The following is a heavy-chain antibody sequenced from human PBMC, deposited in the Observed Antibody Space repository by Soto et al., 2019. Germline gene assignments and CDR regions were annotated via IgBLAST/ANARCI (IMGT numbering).Heavy chain of an antibody. CDR1: GFTFRSFA. V-gene: IGHV3-23*01. CDR3: AKEPPRKGYADY. Sequence: GGSLRLSCAASGFTFRSFAMSWVRQSPGKGPEWVAAASDIEGRTYYADPVKGRFTISRDNSKNTVYLQMNSLRAEDTAIYYCAKEPPRKGYADYWGQGTQVTVSS. D-gene: IGHD1-1*01. CDR2: ASDIEGRT. J-gene: IGHJ4*02.